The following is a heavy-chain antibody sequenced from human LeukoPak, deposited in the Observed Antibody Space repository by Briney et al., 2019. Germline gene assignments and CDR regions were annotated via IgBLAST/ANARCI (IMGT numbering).Heavy chain of an antibody. Sequence: ASVKVSCKASGNTFPSYGISWVRKAPGKGLGWMEWIGAYNGNTNYERNLQGRVTMTTDTSKSTAYMELRSLRSDDTAVYYCARVGGAGYCSSTSCYWGFGYYYYMDVWGKGTTVTVSS. CDR3: ARVGGAGYCSSTSCYWGFGYYYYMDV. V-gene: IGHV1-18*01. D-gene: IGHD2-2*01. CDR2: IGAYNGNT. CDR1: GNTFPSYG. J-gene: IGHJ6*03.